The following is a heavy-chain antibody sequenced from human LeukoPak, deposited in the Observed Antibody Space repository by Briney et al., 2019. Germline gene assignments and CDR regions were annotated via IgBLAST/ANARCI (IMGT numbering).Heavy chain of an antibody. D-gene: IGHD6-13*01. J-gene: IGHJ4*02. CDR1: GGSISGGDYS. CDR3: ASRSSSWPYFDY. Sequence: SETLSLTCAVSGGSISGGDYSWSWIRQPPGKGLEWIGYIYHSGSTYYNPSLKSRVTISLDRSKNQFSLKLSSVTAADTAVYYCASRSSSWPYFDYWGQGTLVTVSS. CDR2: IYHSGST. V-gene: IGHV4-30-2*01.